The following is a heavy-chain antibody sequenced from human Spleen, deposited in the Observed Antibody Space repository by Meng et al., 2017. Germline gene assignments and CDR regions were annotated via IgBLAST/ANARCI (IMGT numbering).Heavy chain of an antibody. J-gene: IGHJ5*02. CDR1: GGSVSSSSNY. CDR2: IYHSGST. CDR3: ARGIRFLEWLGWFDP. V-gene: IGHV4-61*01. Sequence: QGQVQESGPGVVRPSATLSLPCTFSGGSVSSSSNYWSWIRQPPGKGLEWIGYIYHSGSTNYNPSLKSRVTISVDTSKNQFSLRLSSVTAADTAVYYCARGIRFLEWLGWFDPWGQGTLVTVSS. D-gene: IGHD3-3*01.